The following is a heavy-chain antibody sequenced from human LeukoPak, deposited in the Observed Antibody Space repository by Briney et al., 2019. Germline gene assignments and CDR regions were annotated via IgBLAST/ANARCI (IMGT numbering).Heavy chain of an antibody. J-gene: IGHJ3*02. Sequence: NASETLSLTCAVYGGSFSGYYWSWIRQPAGKGLEWIGRIYTSGSTNYNPSLKSRVTMSVDTSKNQFSLKLSSVTAADTAVYYCARVGRWLQFGNDAFDIWGQGTMVTVSS. V-gene: IGHV4-59*10. CDR1: GGSFSGYY. D-gene: IGHD5-24*01. CDR2: IYTSGST. CDR3: ARVGRWLQFGNDAFDI.